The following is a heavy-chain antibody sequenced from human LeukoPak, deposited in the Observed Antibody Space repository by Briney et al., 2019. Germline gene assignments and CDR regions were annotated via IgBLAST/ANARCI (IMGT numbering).Heavy chain of an antibody. CDR3: ARGTGTVFFDY. CDR1: GYTFTGYY. V-gene: IGHV1-2*02. D-gene: IGHD3/OR15-3a*01. J-gene: IGHJ4*02. Sequence: ASVKVSCRVSGYTFTGYYMHWVRQAPGKGFEWMVWINPNSGGTNYAQEFRGKVTMTRDTSISTAYMEVSRLRSDDTAVDYCARGTGTVFFDYGGQGTLATVSS. CDR2: INPNSGGT.